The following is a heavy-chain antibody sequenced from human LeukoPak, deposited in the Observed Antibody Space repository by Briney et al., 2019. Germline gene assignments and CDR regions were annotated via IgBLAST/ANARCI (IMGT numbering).Heavy chain of an antibody. CDR2: IYYSGST. V-gene: IGHV4-59*01. J-gene: IGHJ6*03. CDR1: GGSISSYY. D-gene: IGHD3-16*01. Sequence: SETLSLTCTVSGGSISSYYWSWIRQPPGKGLEWIGYIYYSGSTNYNPSLKSRVTISVDTSKNQFSLKLSSVTAADTAVYYCARDRPTYDYYYYYMDVWGKGTTVTVSS. CDR3: ARDRPTYDYYYYYMDV.